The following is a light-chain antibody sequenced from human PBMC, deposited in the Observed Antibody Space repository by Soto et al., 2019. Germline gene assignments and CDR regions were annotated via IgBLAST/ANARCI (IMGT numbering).Light chain of an antibody. CDR1: QSISSSY. CDR2: GAS. V-gene: IGKV3-15*01. CDR3: QQFNSYPIT. Sequence: EIVLTQSPGTLSVSPGERVTLSCRARQSISSSYLAWYQQKPGQAPGLLIYGASTRATGIPARFSGSGSGTEFTLTISCLQPDDVATYYCQQFNSYPITFGQGTRLEIK. J-gene: IGKJ5*01.